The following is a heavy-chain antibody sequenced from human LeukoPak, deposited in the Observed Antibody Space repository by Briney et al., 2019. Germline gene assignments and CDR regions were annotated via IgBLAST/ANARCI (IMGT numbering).Heavy chain of an antibody. CDR3: ARAGGFFDWLPDY. D-gene: IGHD3-9*01. V-gene: IGHV4-34*01. J-gene: IGHJ4*02. CDR1: GGSFSGYY. Sequence: KPSETLSLTCAVYGGSFSGYYWSWIRQPPGKGLEWIGEINHSGSTNYNPSLKSRVTISVDTSKNQFSLKLSSVTAADTAVYYCARAGGFFDWLPDYGGQEPLVTVSS. CDR2: INHSGST.